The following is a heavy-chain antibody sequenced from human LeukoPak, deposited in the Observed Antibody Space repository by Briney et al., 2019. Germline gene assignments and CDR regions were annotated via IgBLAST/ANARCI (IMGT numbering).Heavy chain of an antibody. Sequence: ASVKVSCKASGGTFISYAISWVRQAPGQGLEWMGGIIPIFGTANYAQKFQGRVTITADKSTSTAYMELSRLRSDDTAVYYCARVVVVAAASNWFDPWGQGTLVTVSS. CDR2: IIPIFGTA. CDR3: ARVVVVAAASNWFDP. D-gene: IGHD2-15*01. J-gene: IGHJ5*02. V-gene: IGHV1-69*06. CDR1: GGTFISYA.